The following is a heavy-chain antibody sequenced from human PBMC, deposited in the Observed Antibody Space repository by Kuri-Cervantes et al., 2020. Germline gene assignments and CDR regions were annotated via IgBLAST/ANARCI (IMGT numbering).Heavy chain of an antibody. V-gene: IGHV6-1*01. D-gene: IGHD3-9*01. CDR3: ARDHRNVLRYFDWLPRLRGYYGMDV. CDR1: GDSVSSNSAA. Sequence: SQTLSLTCAISGDSVSSNSAAWNWIRQSPSRGLEWLGRTYYRSKWYNDYAVSVKSRITINPDTSKDQFSLQLNSVTPEDTAVYYCARDHRNVLRYFDWLPRLRGYYGMDVWGQGTTVTDSS. CDR2: TYYRSKWYN. J-gene: IGHJ6*02.